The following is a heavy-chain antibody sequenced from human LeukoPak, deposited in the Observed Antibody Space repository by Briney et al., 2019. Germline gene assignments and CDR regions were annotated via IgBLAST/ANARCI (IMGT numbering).Heavy chain of an antibody. D-gene: IGHD1-26*01. CDR1: GFSFSDHY. J-gene: IGHJ4*02. CDR2: IRNKANSYGT. V-gene: IGHV3-72*01. Sequence: PGGSPRLSCAASGFSFSDHYMDWVRLAPGKGLEWVGRIRNKANSYGTEYAASVKGRFSISRDDSKDSLYLQMNSLRSEDTALYYCTRVRLGAATRYFDYWGQGTLVTVSS. CDR3: TRVRLGAATRYFDY.